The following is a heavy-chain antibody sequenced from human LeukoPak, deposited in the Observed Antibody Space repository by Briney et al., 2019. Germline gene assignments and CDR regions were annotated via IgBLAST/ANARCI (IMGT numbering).Heavy chain of an antibody. CDR3: ARGAIFGVTPRGYGMDV. D-gene: IGHD3-3*01. V-gene: IGHV1-8*01. Sequence: ASVKVSCKASGYTFTIYDINWVRPAPGQGLAWVGWMNPNNGGTVYAQKFQGRVTMTRDTSTGTSYMELNSLRSEDTAVYYCARGAIFGVTPRGYGMDVWGQGTTVTVSS. CDR2: MNPNNGGT. CDR1: GYTFTIYD. J-gene: IGHJ6*02.